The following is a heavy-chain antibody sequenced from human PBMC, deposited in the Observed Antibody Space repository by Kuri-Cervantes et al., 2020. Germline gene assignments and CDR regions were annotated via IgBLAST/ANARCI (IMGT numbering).Heavy chain of an antibody. J-gene: IGHJ6*03. CDR3: ARGLSDFWSGYYSYYYYMDV. CDR1: GGTFSSYA. CDR2: IIPIFGTA. D-gene: IGHD3-3*01. V-gene: IGHV1-69*13. Sequence: SVKVSCKASGGTFSSYAISWVRQAPGQGLEWMGGIIPIFGTANYAQKFQGRVTITADESTSTAYMELSSLRSEDTAVYYCARGLSDFWSGYYSYYYYMDVWGKGTTVTVSS.